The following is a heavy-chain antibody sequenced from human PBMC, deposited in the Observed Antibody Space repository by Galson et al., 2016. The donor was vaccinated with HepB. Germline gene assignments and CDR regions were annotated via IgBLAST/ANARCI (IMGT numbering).Heavy chain of an antibody. D-gene: IGHD2-8*01. Sequence: SETLSLTCTVSGGSIRSYYWAWIRQPPGKGLEWIGYIYYDGSTNYNPSLKSRVTMSVDTSNNQFSLKVTSVTAADTAVYYCARRVRFCTNGVCYTDAFDIWGQGTMVTVSS. CDR2: IYYDGST. J-gene: IGHJ3*02. CDR3: ARRVRFCTNGVCYTDAFDI. CDR1: GGSIRSYY. V-gene: IGHV4-59*01.